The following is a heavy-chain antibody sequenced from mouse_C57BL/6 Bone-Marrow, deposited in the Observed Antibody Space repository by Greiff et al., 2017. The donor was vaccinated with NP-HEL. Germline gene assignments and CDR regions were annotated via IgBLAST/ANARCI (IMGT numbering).Heavy chain of an antibody. CDR3: TRGYYYGSSPYAMDY. V-gene: IGHV5-9-1*02. J-gene: IGHJ4*01. CDR1: GFTFSSYA. D-gene: IGHD1-1*01. Sequence: EVMLVESGEGLVKPGGSLKLSCAASGFTFSSYAMSWVRQTPEKRLEWVAYISSGGDYIYYADTVKGRFTISRDNARNTLYLQMSSLKSEDTAMYYCTRGYYYGSSPYAMDYWGQGTSVTVSS. CDR2: ISSGGDYI.